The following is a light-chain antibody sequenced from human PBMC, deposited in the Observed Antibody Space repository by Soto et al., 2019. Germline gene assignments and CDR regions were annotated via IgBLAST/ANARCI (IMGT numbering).Light chain of an antibody. J-gene: IGLJ1*01. CDR2: NVY. Sequence: SVLTQPASASGSPGQPTTISCTGTTRVVSAYNFVSWHQQHPGKAPQLITYNVYDRPSGISYRLSGSKSGNTASLTIYAPHGEDEADYYCSAYTVSRTYVFGTGTKVTIL. CDR1: TRVVSAYNF. V-gene: IGLV2-14*03. CDR3: SAYTVSRTYV.